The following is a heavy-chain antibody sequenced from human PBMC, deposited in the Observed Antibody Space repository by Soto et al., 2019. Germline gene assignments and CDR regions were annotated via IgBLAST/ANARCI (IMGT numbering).Heavy chain of an antibody. D-gene: IGHD2-2*01. Sequence: ASVKVSCKSSGYTFTSYGISCVRQAPGQGLEWMGWISAYNGNTNYAQKLQGRVTMTTDTSTSTAYMELRSLRSDDTAVYYCVRYQIYYYYGMDVWGQGTTVTVSS. J-gene: IGHJ6*02. CDR1: GYTFTSYG. CDR3: VRYQIYYYYGMDV. V-gene: IGHV1-18*01. CDR2: ISAYNGNT.